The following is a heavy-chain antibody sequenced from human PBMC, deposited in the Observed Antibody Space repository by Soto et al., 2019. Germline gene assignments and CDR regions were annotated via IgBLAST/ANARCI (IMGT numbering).Heavy chain of an antibody. V-gene: IGHV3-49*03. CDR1: GFTFGDYA. D-gene: IGHD3-16*02. CDR2: IRSKAYGGTT. Sequence: GGSLRLSCTASGFTFGDYAMSWFRQAPGKGLEWVGFIRSKAYGGTTEYAASVKGRFTISRDDSKSIAYLQMNSLKTEDTAVYYCTRIRIMITFGGVIVYGPAFDIWGQGTMVTVSS. CDR3: TRIRIMITFGGVIVYGPAFDI. J-gene: IGHJ3*02.